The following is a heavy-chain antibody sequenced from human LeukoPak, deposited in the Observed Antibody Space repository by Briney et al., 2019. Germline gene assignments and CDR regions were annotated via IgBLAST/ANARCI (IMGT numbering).Heavy chain of an antibody. CDR1: GGSISSSSYY. Sequence: SETLSLTCTVSGGSISSSSYYWGWIRQPPGKGLEWIGSIYYSGSTYYNPSLKSRVTISVDTSKNQFSLKLSSVTAADTAVYYCATSGYSYGLGGFDYWGQGTLVTVSS. J-gene: IGHJ4*02. CDR2: IYYSGST. V-gene: IGHV4-39*07. D-gene: IGHD5-18*01. CDR3: ATSGYSYGLGGFDY.